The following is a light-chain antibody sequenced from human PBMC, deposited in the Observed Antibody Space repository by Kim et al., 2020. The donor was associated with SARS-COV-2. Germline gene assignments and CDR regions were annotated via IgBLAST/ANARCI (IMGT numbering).Light chain of an antibody. CDR3: KQYGTSPWT. CDR2: GAS. J-gene: IGKJ1*01. Sequence: SPGERATLYCGASQSVSGSYLAWYQQKPGREPRLLIYGASSRGAGIPDRFSGSGSGTDFTLTINRLEPEDFAVYYCKQYGTSPWTFGQGTKVDIK. V-gene: IGKV3-20*01. CDR1: QSVSGSY.